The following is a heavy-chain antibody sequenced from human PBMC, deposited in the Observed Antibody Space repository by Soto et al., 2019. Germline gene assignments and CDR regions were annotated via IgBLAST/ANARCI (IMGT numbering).Heavy chain of an antibody. V-gene: IGHV4-59*01. J-gene: IGHJ6*02. CDR2: IYYSGST. Sequence: SETLSLTCTVSGGSISSYYWSWIRQPPGKGLEWIGYIYYSGSTNYNPSLESRVTISVDTSKNQFSLKLSSVTAADTAVYYCARGEDGMDVWGQGTTVTVSS. CDR1: GGSISSYY. CDR3: ARGEDGMDV.